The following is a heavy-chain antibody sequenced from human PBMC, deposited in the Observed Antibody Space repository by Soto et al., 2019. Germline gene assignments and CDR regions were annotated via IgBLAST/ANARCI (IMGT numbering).Heavy chain of an antibody. J-gene: IGHJ6*02. V-gene: IGHV4-4*02. D-gene: IGHD3-3*01. CDR1: GDSITSRNW. CDR3: PTLTISSCLDI. Sequence: QVQLQESGPGLVLPSGTLSLTCGVSGDSITSRNWWAWVRQTPGKGLEWIGEMHYDGTTNYNPSLNSRFFTPIDTTRTPFSLRLKSLPAADTALSYRPTLTISSCLDIWGQGTMVTLSS. CDR2: MHYDGTT.